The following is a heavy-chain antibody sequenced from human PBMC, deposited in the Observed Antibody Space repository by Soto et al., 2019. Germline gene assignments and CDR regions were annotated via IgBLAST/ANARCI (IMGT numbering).Heavy chain of an antibody. D-gene: IGHD3-10*01. V-gene: IGHV1-18*01. CDR2: ISAYNGNT. CDR3: ARVSYYYGSGSPYGMDV. J-gene: IGHJ6*02. Sequence: QVQLVQSGAEVKKPGASVKVSCKASGYTFTSYGISWVRQAPGQGLEWMGWISAYNGNTNYAQKLQGRVTMTTDTSPSTAYMELRSLRSDDTAVYYCARVSYYYGSGSPYGMDVWGQGTTVTVSS. CDR1: GYTFTSYG.